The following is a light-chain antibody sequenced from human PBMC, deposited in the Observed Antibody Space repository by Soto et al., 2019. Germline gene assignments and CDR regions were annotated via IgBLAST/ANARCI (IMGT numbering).Light chain of an antibody. CDR2: SAS. CDR3: QQRET. Sequence: IQVTQSPSSVSASVGDRVTITCRASQPISSWLAWYQQKPGQPPNLLIYSASTLRSGVPSRFSGSESGTLFTLTITNLQPEDFATYYCQQRETFGPGTKVDIK. V-gene: IGKV1-12*01. J-gene: IGKJ3*01. CDR1: QPISSW.